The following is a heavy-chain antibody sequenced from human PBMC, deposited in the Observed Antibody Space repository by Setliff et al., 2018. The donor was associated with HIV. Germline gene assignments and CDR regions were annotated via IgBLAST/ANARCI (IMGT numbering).Heavy chain of an antibody. V-gene: IGHV3-23*01. CDR1: GFTSSSYA. CDR3: AKDMYKYGHNWFDP. Sequence: TGGSLRLSCAASGFTSSSYAMSWVRQAPGKGLEWVATISGSGTSTYYVDSVKGRFTISRDNSKNTLYLQLSSLRAEDTAVYYCAKDMYKYGHNWFDPWGQGTLVTVSS. CDR2: ISGSGTST. J-gene: IGHJ5*02. D-gene: IGHD2-8*01.